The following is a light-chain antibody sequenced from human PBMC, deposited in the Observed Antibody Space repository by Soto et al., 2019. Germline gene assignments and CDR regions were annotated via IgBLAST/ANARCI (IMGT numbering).Light chain of an antibody. Sequence: DIQMTQSPSSLSASVGDRVTITCQASQDISNYLNWYQQKPGKASKLLIYDASNLETGVPSTFSGTGSGTDFTFTISSLQPEDIAPDYGQQYDNRPTYTFGQGTKLEI. CDR3: QQYDNRPTYT. J-gene: IGKJ2*01. V-gene: IGKV1-33*01. CDR1: QDISNY. CDR2: DAS.